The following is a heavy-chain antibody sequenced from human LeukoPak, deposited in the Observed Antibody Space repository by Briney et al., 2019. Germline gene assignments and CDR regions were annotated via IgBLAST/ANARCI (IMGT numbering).Heavy chain of an antibody. D-gene: IGHD3-10*01. V-gene: IGHV4-39*07. CDR3: ARATLVRGEVRYYFDY. CDR2: IYYSGST. Sequence: ASETLSLTCTVSGGSISSSSYYWGWIRQPPGKGLEWIGSIYYSGSTYYNPSLKSRVTISVDTSKNQFSLKLSSVTAADTAVYYCARATLVRGEVRYYFDYWGQGTLVMVSS. CDR1: GGSISSSSYY. J-gene: IGHJ4*02.